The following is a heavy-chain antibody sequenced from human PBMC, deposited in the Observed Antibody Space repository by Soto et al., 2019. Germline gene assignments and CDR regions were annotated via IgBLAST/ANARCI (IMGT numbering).Heavy chain of an antibody. D-gene: IGHD2-2*01. CDR2: IIPIPGTA. Sequence: QVQLVQSGAEVKKPGSSVKVSCKASGGTFGSYAISWVRQAPGQGLEWMGGIIPIPGTANYAQKFQGRVKIAADESTSTAYMELSSLRSEDTAVYYCARSQGSSTSLEVYYYYYYGMDFWGQGTTVTVSS. J-gene: IGHJ6*02. CDR3: ARSQGSSTSLEVYYYYYYGMDF. CDR1: GGTFGSYA. V-gene: IGHV1-69*01.